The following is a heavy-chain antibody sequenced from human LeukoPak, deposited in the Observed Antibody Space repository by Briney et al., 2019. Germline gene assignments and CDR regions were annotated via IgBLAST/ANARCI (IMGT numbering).Heavy chain of an antibody. V-gene: IGHV1-18*01. CDR1: GYTFTTHG. CDR2: ISAYNGNT. J-gene: IGHJ4*02. CDR3: ARASIIVPAANAFDY. Sequence: ASVKVSCKASGYTFTTHGFVWVRQAPGQGLEWMGWISAYNGNTNYAQKFQGRVTMTTDTSTNTAYLDLRSLRSDDTAVYFCARASIIVPAANAFDYRGQGTLVTVSS. D-gene: IGHD2-2*01.